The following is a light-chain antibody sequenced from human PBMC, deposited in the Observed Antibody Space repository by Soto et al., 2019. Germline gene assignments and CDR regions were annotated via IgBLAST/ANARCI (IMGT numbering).Light chain of an antibody. CDR1: RSDIGAYKF. V-gene: IGLV2-8*01. J-gene: IGLJ2*01. CDR3: SLYAGTNSVV. CDR2: EVS. Sequence: QSALTQPPSASGSPGQSVAISCTGTRSDIGAYKFVSWYQQHPGKAPKLIIYEVSIRPSGVPDRFSGSKSGNTASLTVSGLLAEDEADYYCSLYAGTNSVVFGGGTKVTVL.